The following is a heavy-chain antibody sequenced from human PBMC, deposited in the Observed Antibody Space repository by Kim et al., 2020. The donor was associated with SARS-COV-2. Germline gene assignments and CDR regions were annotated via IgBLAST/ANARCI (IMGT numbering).Heavy chain of an antibody. V-gene: IGHV3-48*03. D-gene: IGHD6-19*01. Sequence: GGSLRLSCAASGFTFSSYEMNWVRQAPGKGLEWVSYISSSGSTIYYADSVKGRFTISRDNAKNSLYLQMNSLRAEDTAVYYCATTPSQWLVRDYWGQGTLVTVSS. CDR2: ISSSGSTI. CDR3: ATTPSQWLVRDY. J-gene: IGHJ4*02. CDR1: GFTFSSYE.